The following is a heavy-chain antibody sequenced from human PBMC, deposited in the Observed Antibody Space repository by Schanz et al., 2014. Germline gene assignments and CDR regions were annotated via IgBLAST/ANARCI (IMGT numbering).Heavy chain of an antibody. J-gene: IGHJ4*02. D-gene: IGHD3-9*01. CDR1: EYSFTSYS. CDR3: ARDAADFYDILTEEDY. CDR2: INTGSGDT. Sequence: QVHLVQSGAEVKRPGASVQVSCKASEYSFTSYSMHWVRQAPGQRLEWMGWINTGSGDTKYSQNFQGRVTITRDTSASTAYMELSSLRSEDTAVYSCARDAADFYDILTEEDYWGQGTLVTVSS. V-gene: IGHV1-3*04.